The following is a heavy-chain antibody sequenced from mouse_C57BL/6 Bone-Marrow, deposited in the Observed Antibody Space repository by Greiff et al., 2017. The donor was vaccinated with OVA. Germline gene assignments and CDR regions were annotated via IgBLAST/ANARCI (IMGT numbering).Heavy chain of an antibody. CDR2: IYPGSGNT. J-gene: IGHJ4*01. Sequence: QVQLKESGAELVRPGASVKLSCKASGYTFTDYYINWVKQRPGQGLEWIARIYPGSGNTYYNEKFKGKATLTADKSSSTAYMQLSSLTSEDSAVXFCAMGDYDALDYWGQGTTVTVSS. CDR3: AMGDYDALDY. V-gene: IGHV1-76*01. CDR1: GYTFTDYY.